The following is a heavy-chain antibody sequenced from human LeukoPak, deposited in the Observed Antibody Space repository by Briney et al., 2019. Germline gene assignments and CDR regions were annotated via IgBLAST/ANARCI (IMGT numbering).Heavy chain of an antibody. V-gene: IGHV3-48*02. J-gene: IGHJ4*02. CDR1: GFTFSNYG. CDR3: ARDGGWYFDY. D-gene: IGHD3-16*01. CDR2: ISSSSSTI. Sequence: GGSLRLSCAASGFTFSNYGMSWVRQAPGKGLEWVSYISSSSSTIYYADSVKGRFTISRDNAKNSLYLQMSSLRDEDTAVYYCARDGGWYFDYWGQGTLVTVSS.